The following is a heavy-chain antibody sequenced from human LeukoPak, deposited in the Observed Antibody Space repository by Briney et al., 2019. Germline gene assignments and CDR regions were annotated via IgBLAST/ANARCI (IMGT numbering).Heavy chain of an antibody. Sequence: GESLRLSCAASGFTFTTYWMAWVRQFPGKGLEWVANINQDGTEKYSVDSVKGRFTISRDNAKNSLYLQMNSLRVEDTAIYYCVKVAKYYYGSETYYFFEHWGQGTPVTASS. D-gene: IGHD3-10*01. CDR3: VKVAKYYYGSETYYFFEH. V-gene: IGHV3-7*01. CDR1: GFTFTTYW. CDR2: INQDGTEK. J-gene: IGHJ4*02.